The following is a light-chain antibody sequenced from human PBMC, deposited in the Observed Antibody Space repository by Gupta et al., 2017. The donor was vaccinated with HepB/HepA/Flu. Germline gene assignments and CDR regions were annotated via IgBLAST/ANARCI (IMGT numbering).Light chain of an antibody. Sequence: DIQMTQSPSTLSASVGDRVTITWRASHKMYIWLAWYQQKPAKAPKLLIYKASSLESGVPSRFSGSGAETEFTLPISSLQPDDFATYYCQHDQSYPLTFGGGTKVEIK. CDR1: HKMYIW. V-gene: IGKV1-5*03. CDR2: KAS. CDR3: QHDQSYPLT. J-gene: IGKJ4*01.